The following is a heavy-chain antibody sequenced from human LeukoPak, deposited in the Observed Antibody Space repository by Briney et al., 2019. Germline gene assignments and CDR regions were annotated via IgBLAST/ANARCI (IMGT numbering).Heavy chain of an antibody. Sequence: SETLSLTCSVSGGSLSRYYWSWVRQPPRKGREWIGYIYYSGSTNYIPSLKSRVTISVDTSKSQFSLKLSSVTAADTAVYYCARVYSRGLYYFDYWGQGTLVTVSS. CDR3: ARVYSRGLYYFDY. CDR1: GGSLSRYY. D-gene: IGHD6-13*01. J-gene: IGHJ4*02. CDR2: IYYSGST. V-gene: IGHV4-59*01.